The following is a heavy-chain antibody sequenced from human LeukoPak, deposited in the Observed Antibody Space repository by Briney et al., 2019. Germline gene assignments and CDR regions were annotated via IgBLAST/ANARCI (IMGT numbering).Heavy chain of an antibody. J-gene: IGHJ2*01. CDR3: AKGDTQWLVRYFDL. CDR2: ISGSGGST. D-gene: IGHD6-19*01. V-gene: IGHV3-23*01. Sequence: PGGSLRLSCAASGFTFSNYAMNWVRQAPGKGLEWVSAISGSGGSTYYADSVKGRFTISRDNSKNTLYLQMNSLRAEDTAVYYCAKGDTQWLVRYFDLWGRGTLVTVSS. CDR1: GFTFSNYA.